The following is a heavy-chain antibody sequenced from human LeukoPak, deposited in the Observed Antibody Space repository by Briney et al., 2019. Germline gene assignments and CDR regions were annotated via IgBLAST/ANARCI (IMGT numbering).Heavy chain of an antibody. D-gene: IGHD2-15*01. Sequence: SVKVSCKASGGTFSSYAISWVRQAPGQGLEWMGGIIPIFGTTNYAQKFQGRVTITTDESTSTAYMELSSLRSEDTAVYYCARSGGSVDYYYYMDVWGKGTTVTVSS. J-gene: IGHJ6*03. CDR1: GGTFSSYA. CDR2: IIPIFGTT. V-gene: IGHV1-69*05. CDR3: ARSGGSVDYYYYMDV.